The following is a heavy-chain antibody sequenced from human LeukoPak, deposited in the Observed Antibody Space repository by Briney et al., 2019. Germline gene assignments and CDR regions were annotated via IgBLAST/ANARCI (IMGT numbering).Heavy chain of an antibody. CDR2: ISSSSSYI. CDR3: ASDDSSGYFDY. D-gene: IGHD3-22*01. CDR1: GFTFSSYS. Sequence: GGSLRLSCAASGFTFSSYSMNWVRQAPGKGLEWVSSISSSSSYIYYAGSVKGRFTISRDNAKNSLYLQMNSLRAEDTAVYYCASDDSSGYFDYWGQGTLVTVSS. V-gene: IGHV3-21*01. J-gene: IGHJ4*02.